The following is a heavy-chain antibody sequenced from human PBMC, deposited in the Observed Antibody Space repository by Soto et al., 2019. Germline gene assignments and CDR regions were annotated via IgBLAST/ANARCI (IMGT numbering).Heavy chain of an antibody. V-gene: IGHV1-18*04. CDR2: ISGSNGNT. CDR1: GYMFTTYG. Sequence: AAVKVSCKSSGYMFTTYGISWVRQAPGQGLEWVAWISGSNGNTDYGKKFQGRVNVTTETSTSTVYLEVRSLRFDDTAVYYCARDLGTYSAPFYLAHWGQGSLVTVSS. J-gene: IGHJ4*02. CDR3: ARDLGTYSAPFYLAH. D-gene: IGHD3-16*01.